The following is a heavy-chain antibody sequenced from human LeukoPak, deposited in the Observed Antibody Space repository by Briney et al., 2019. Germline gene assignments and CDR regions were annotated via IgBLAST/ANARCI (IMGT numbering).Heavy chain of an antibody. CDR3: TTVGTYGYWLXDY. D-gene: IGHD5-18*01. J-gene: IGHJ4*02. CDR2: IKSKTDGGTP. CDR1: GFTFSIAW. Sequence: GGSLRLSCAASGFTFSIAWMTWVRQAPGKGLEWVGRIKSKTDGGTPDYAAPVKGRFTISRDDSKNTLYLQMNSLKTEDTAVXYXTTVGTYGYWLXDYWGQGTLVXVSS. V-gene: IGHV3-15*01.